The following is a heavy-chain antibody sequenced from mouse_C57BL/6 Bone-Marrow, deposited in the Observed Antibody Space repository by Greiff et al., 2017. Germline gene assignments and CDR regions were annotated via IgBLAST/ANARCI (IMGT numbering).Heavy chain of an antibody. J-gene: IGHJ1*03. D-gene: IGHD1-1*01. CDR1: GYTFTDYY. CDR3: ARWDYGSFYWYFDV. CDR2: IFPGCGST. V-gene: IGHV1-75*01. Sequence: VQLQQSGPELVKPGASVKISCKASGYTFTDYYINWVKQRPGQGLEWIGWIFPGCGSTYYNEKFKGKATLTVDKSSRTAYMLLRSLTSEDSAVYFWARWDYGSFYWYFDVWGTGTTVTVSS.